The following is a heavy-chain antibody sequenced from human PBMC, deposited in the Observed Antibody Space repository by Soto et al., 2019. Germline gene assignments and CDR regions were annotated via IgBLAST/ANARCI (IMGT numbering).Heavy chain of an antibody. V-gene: IGHV3-15*01. CDR1: GFIFTNAG. CDR2: KSKADGGTA. Sequence: GGSLRLSCAASGFIFTNAGMSWVRQAPGKGLEWVGRKSKADGGTADYAAPVKGRFSISRDDSQNALFLQLSSLKTEDTAVYYCTTGSVFGATTYGEDYWGQGTLVTVSS. CDR3: TTGSVFGATTYGEDY. D-gene: IGHD3-3*01. J-gene: IGHJ4*02.